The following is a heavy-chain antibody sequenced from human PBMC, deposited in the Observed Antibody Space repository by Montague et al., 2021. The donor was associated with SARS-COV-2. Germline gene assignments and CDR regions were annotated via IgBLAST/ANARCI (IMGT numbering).Heavy chain of an antibody. D-gene: IGHD1-1*01. CDR1: GGSISSYY. J-gene: IGHJ5*02. Sequence: SETLSLTCTVSGGSISSYYWSWIRQPAGKGLEWIGRIYTSGSTNYNPSLKSRVTMSVDTSKNQFSLKLRSVTAADTAVYFCARDGLERQWWMLGWFDPWAREPWSPSPQ. CDR2: IYTSGST. CDR3: ARDGLERQWWMLGWFDP. V-gene: IGHV4-4*07.